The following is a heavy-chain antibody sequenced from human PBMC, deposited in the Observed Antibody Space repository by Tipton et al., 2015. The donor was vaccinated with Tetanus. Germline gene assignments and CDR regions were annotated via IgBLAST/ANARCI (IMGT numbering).Heavy chain of an antibody. CDR3: ARVFDYDILTGYYWDEK. CDR1: GGSISSYY. J-gene: IGHJ4*02. CDR2: IYYSGST. Sequence: TLSLTCTVSGGSISSYYWSWIRQPPGKGLEWIGYIYYSGSTNYNPSLKSRVTISVDTSKNQFSLKLSSVTAADTAVYYCARVFDYDILTGYYWDEKWGQGTLVTVSS. V-gene: IGHV4-59*07. D-gene: IGHD3-9*01.